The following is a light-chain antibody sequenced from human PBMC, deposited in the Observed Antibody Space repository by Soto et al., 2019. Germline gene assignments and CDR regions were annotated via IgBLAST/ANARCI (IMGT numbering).Light chain of an antibody. V-gene: IGLV2-14*01. CDR3: SSYAGTNNYV. Sequence: QSALAQPASVSGSPGQSITISCTGTSSDVGGYNFVSWYQQHPGRAPKLLIYEVSRRPSGVSNRFSGSKSGDTASLTVSGLQAEDEADYYCSSYAGTNNYVFGTGTKV. CDR2: EVS. J-gene: IGLJ1*01. CDR1: SSDVGGYNF.